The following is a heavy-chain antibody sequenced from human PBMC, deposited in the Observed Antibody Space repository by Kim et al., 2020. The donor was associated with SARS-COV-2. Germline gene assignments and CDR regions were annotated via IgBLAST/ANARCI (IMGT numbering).Heavy chain of an antibody. Sequence: SETLSLTCTVSGYSISSGYYWGWIRQPPGKGLEWIGSIYHSGSTYYNPSLKSRVTISVDTSKNQFSLKLSSVTAADTAVYYCARARLAAAGAAIGYYFDYWGQGTLVTVSS. CDR2: IYHSGST. V-gene: IGHV4-38-2*02. CDR3: ARARLAAAGAAIGYYFDY. CDR1: GYSISSGYY. D-gene: IGHD6-13*01. J-gene: IGHJ4*02.